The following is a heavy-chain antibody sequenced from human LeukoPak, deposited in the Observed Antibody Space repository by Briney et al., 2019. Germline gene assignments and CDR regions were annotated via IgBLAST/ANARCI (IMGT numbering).Heavy chain of an antibody. CDR3: ARDRDCSTSCYYNNWFDP. D-gene: IGHD2-2*01. Sequence: PSETLSLTCTVSGGSISSYYWSWIRQPPGKGLEWIGEINHSGSTNYNPSLKSRVTISVDTSKNQFSLKLSSVTAADTAVYYCARDRDCSTSCYYNNWFDPWGQGTLVTVSS. CDR1: GGSISSYY. V-gene: IGHV4-34*01. J-gene: IGHJ5*02. CDR2: INHSGST.